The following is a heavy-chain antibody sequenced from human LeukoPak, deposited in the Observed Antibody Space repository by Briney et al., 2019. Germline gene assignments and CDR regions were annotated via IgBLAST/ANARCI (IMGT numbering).Heavy chain of an antibody. CDR3: VRRNDYYDSSGYYHDAFDI. J-gene: IGHJ3*02. CDR2: IRYDGSNK. D-gene: IGHD3-22*01. V-gene: IGHV3-30*02. CDR1: RFTFSSYG. Sequence: PGGSLRLSCAASRFTFSSYGMHWVRQAPGKGLEWVAFIRYDGSNKYYADSVKGRFTISRDNSKNTLYLQMNSLGAEDTAVYYCVRRNDYYDSSGYYHDAFDIWGQGTMVTVSS.